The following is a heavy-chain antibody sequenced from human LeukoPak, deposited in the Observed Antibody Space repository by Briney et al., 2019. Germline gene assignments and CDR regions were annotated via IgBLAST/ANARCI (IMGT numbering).Heavy chain of an antibody. V-gene: IGHV3-30*03. J-gene: IGHJ1*01. CDR3: ARSFFQWNYGSCLDS. CDR2: ISYDGSNK. Sequence: GGSLRLSCAASGFTFSNGMYWVRQAPGKGLEWVAVISYDGSNKYYADSVKGRFTISSENSKNTVYLQMNSLRPEDTAVYSCARSFFQWNYGSCLDSWGQGTLVTVSS. CDR1: GFTFSNG. D-gene: IGHD1-7*01.